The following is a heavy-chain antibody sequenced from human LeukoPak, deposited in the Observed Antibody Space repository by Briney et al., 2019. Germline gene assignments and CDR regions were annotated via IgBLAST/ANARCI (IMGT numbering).Heavy chain of an antibody. Sequence: ASVKVSCKAAGYTFTDYYIYWVRQAPGQGLECMGWIIPDSGDTNYAQEFQGRVTMTRDTSISTAYMELSRLRSDDTAVYYCARARDGYNLYLYWGQGTLVTVSS. CDR2: IIPDSGDT. D-gene: IGHD5-12*01. V-gene: IGHV1-2*02. J-gene: IGHJ4*02. CDR3: ARARDGYNLYLY. CDR1: GYTFTDYY.